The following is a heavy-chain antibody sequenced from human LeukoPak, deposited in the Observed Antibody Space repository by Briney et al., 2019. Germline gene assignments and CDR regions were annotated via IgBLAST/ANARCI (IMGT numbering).Heavy chain of an antibody. CDR3: TRGAVAGILGWYDP. D-gene: IGHD6-19*01. CDR2: IKSKAYGGTP. V-gene: IGHV3-49*03. CDR1: GFTFGDYT. J-gene: IGHJ5*02. Sequence: GGSLRLSRTASGFTFGDYTISWSRQAPGKGLEWVGFIKSKAYGGTPQYAASVKGRFTISRDDSNSIAYLQMNSLKTEDTAMYYCTRGAVAGILGWYDPWGQGTLVTVSS.